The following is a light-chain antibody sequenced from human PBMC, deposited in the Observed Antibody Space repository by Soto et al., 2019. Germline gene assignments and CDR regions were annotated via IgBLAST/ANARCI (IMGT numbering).Light chain of an antibody. Sequence: DIPVTQSPSTLSASVGDRVTITCRASQSISNSLAWYHQKPGTAPKLLIYDASNLERGVPSRFSGSGSGTEFTLTISSLQPDDFATYYCQKYGVFSRTFGQGTKV. CDR3: QKYGVFSRT. CDR2: DAS. J-gene: IGKJ1*01. CDR1: QSISNS. V-gene: IGKV1-5*01.